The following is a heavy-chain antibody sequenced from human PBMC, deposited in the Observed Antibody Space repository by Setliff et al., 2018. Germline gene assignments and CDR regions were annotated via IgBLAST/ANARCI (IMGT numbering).Heavy chain of an antibody. Sequence: ASVKVSCKASGYTFTGYYMHWVRQAPGQGLEWMGWINPNSGGTNYAQKFQGWVTMTRDTSIRTAYMELSRLRSDDTAVYYCARGEAMIVEQTDFDYWGQGTLVTVSS. D-gene: IGHD3-22*01. CDR1: GYTFTGYY. V-gene: IGHV1-2*04. CDR3: ARGEAMIVEQTDFDY. J-gene: IGHJ4*02. CDR2: INPNSGGT.